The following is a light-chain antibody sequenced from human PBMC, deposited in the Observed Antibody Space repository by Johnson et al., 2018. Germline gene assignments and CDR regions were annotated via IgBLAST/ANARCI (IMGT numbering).Light chain of an antibody. J-gene: IGLJ1*01. V-gene: IGLV1-51*02. CDR3: GTWDSRLSAGMF. CDR1: SSNIGNNY. CDR2: ENN. Sequence: QSVLTQPPSVSAAPGQKVTISCSGSSSNIGNNYVSWYQQLPGTAPKLLIYENNKRPSGIPDRFSGSKSGTSATLGITGLQTGDEADYYCGTWDSRLSAGMFVGMGTKVTVL.